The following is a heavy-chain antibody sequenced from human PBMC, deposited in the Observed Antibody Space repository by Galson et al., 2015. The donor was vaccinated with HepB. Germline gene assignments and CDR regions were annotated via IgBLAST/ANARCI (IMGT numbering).Heavy chain of an antibody. CDR1: GFTFDDYK. CDR2: ISSKGTYI. Sequence: SLRLSCAASGFTFDDYKMNWVRQGPGKGLEWVASISSKGTYIAYSASVQGRFLVSRDNSRKSLHLQMDSLRVDDTAVYFCARQVSSSWFQYYYSYLDVWGRGTTVTVS. J-gene: IGHJ6*03. CDR3: ARQVSSSWFQYYYSYLDV. V-gene: IGHV3-21*01. D-gene: IGHD6-13*01.